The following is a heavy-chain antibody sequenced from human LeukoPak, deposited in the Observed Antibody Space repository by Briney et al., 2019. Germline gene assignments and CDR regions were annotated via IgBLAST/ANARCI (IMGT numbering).Heavy chain of an antibody. Sequence: ASVKVSCKASGYTFTGYYMHWVRQAPGQGLEWMGRIYPNSGGTNYAQKFQGRVTMTRDTSISTAYMELSRLRSDDTAVYYCASGRLDYGSRWDWFDPWGQGTLVTVSS. CDR3: ASGRLDYGSRWDWFDP. CDR2: IYPNSGGT. V-gene: IGHV1-2*06. J-gene: IGHJ5*02. CDR1: GYTFTGYY. D-gene: IGHD4/OR15-4a*01.